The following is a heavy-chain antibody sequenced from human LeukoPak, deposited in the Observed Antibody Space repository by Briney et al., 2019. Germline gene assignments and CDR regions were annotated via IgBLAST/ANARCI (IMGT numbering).Heavy chain of an antibody. CDR2: ISYDGSNK. CDR3: AKPYYYGSGSYYFDY. V-gene: IGHV3-30*18. J-gene: IGHJ4*02. CDR1: GFTFSSYG. Sequence: PWRSLRLSCAASGFTFSSYGMHWVRQAPGKGLEWVAVISYDGSNKHYADSVKGRFTISRDNSKNTLYLQMNSLRAEDTAVYYCAKPYYYGSGSYYFDYWGQGTLVTVSS. D-gene: IGHD3-10*01.